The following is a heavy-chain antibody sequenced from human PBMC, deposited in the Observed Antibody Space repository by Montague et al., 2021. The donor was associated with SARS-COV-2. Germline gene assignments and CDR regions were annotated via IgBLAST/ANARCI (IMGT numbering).Heavy chain of an antibody. CDR3: ATQEDPSGWIPGPFDF. CDR2: MYYRGST. Sequence: SETLSLTCTVSGGSISSSTYYWAWIRQPPGKGLEWIGSMYYRGSTYYNPSLKSRVFISVDTTKKQLSLTLTSVTAADTAVYYCATQEDPSGWIPGPFDFWGQGTLLSVSS. D-gene: IGHD6-19*01. CDR1: GGSISSSTYY. V-gene: IGHV4-39*01. J-gene: IGHJ4*02.